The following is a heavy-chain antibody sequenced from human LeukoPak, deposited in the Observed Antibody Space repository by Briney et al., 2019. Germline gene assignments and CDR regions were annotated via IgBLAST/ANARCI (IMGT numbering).Heavy chain of an antibody. J-gene: IGHJ4*02. Sequence: GGSLRLSCAASEFSVGSNYMTWVRQAPGKGLERVSLIYSGGSTYYAGSVKGRFTISRDNSKNTLYLQMNSLRAEDTAVYYCAKDRGAGYYGSGSFFDYWGQGTLVTVSS. CDR2: IYSGGST. CDR1: EFSVGSNY. D-gene: IGHD3-10*01. CDR3: AKDRGAGYYGSGSFFDY. V-gene: IGHV3-66*01.